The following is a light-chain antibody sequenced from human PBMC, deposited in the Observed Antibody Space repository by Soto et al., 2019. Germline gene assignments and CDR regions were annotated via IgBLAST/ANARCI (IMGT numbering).Light chain of an antibody. V-gene: IGKV1-39*01. Sequence: DIQMTQSPSTLSASVGDRVTITCRASQSISSYLNWYQQKPGKAPNLLIYAASSLQSGVPSRFSGSGSGTDFTLTISSLQPEDFATYYCQQSYSTPLTSGQGTRWIS. CDR3: QQSYSTPLT. CDR2: AAS. J-gene: IGKJ1*01. CDR1: QSISSY.